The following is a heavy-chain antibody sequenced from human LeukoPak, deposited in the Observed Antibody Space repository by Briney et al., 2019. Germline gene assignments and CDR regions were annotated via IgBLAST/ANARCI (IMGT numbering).Heavy chain of an antibody. Sequence: QTGGSLRLSCSASGFSFSNYAMSWVRQAPGKGLEWVSGISAGGGTTNYADSVKGRFTISRDNSKKTLFLQMNSLKAGDTAIYYCAKVGYQLLYYFDSWGQGPLVTVSS. CDR3: AKVGYQLLYYFDS. V-gene: IGHV3-23*01. CDR2: ISAGGGTT. D-gene: IGHD2-2*01. CDR1: GFSFSNYA. J-gene: IGHJ4*02.